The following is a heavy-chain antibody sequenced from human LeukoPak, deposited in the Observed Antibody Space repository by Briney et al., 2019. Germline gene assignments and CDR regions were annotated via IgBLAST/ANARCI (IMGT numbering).Heavy chain of an antibody. CDR2: IYYSGST. J-gene: IGHJ3*02. Sequence: PSETLSLTCTVSGGSIGSYYWSWIRQPPGKGLEWIGYIYYSGSTNYNPSLKSRVTISVDTSKNQFSLKLSSVTAADTAVYYCARENPYSALGAFDIWGQGTMVTVSS. CDR3: ARENPYSALGAFDI. CDR1: GGSIGSYY. D-gene: IGHD4-11*01. V-gene: IGHV4-59*01.